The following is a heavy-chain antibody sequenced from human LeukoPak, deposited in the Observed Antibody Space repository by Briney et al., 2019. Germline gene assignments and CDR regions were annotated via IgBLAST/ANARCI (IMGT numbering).Heavy chain of an antibody. CDR1: GFTFSSYS. J-gene: IGHJ4*02. CDR2: IGTSSSTI. CDR3: ARRDAYCSGGSCGDY. D-gene: IGHD2-15*01. Sequence: GGSLRLSCAASGFTFSSYSMNWVRQAPGKGLEWVSYIGTSSSTIYYADSVKGRFTISRDNAKNSLYLQMNSLRDEDTAVYYCARRDAYCSGGSCGDYWGQGTLVTVSS. V-gene: IGHV3-48*02.